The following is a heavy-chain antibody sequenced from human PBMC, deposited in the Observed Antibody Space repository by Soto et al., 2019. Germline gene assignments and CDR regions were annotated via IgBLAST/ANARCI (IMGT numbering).Heavy chain of an antibody. V-gene: IGHV4-59*01. J-gene: IGHJ6*02. CDR3: ARRGYGPGFPYYYGMDV. CDR2: IYYSGST. CDR1: GGSISSYY. D-gene: IGHD3-10*01. Sequence: TSETLSLTCTVSGGSISSYYWSWIRQPPGKGLEWIGYIYYSGSTNYNPSLKSRVTISVDTPKNQFSLKLSSVTAADTAVYYCARRGYGPGFPYYYGMDVWGQGTTVTVSS.